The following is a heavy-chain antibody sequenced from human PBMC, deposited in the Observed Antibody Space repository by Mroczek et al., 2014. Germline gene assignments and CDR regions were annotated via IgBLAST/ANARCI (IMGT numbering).Heavy chain of an antibody. D-gene: IGHD3-10*01. CDR3: ATRGTVRGVIFVFQH. CDR1: GYTFTSYD. V-gene: IGHV1-8*01. Sequence: VQLVESGAEVKKPGASVKVSCKASGYTFTSYDINWVRQATGQGLEWMGWMNPNSGNTGYAQKFQGRVTMTRNTSISTAYMELSSLRSEDTAVYYCATRGTVRGVIFVFQHWGQGTLVTVSS. CDR2: MNPNSGNT. J-gene: IGHJ1*01.